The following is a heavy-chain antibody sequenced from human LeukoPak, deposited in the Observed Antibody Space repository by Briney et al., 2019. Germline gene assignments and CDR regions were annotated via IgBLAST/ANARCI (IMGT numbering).Heavy chain of an antibody. D-gene: IGHD4-23*01. V-gene: IGHV1-69*04. CDR2: IIPILGIS. J-gene: IGHJ4*02. CDR1: GGTFSSYA. Sequence: ASVKLSCKASGGTFSSYAISWVRQAPGQGLEWMGRIIPILGISNYAQKFQGRVTITADKSTSTAYMELSSLRSEDTAVYYCAREPLGATVVAAPFDYWGKGTPVSSSS. CDR3: AREPLGATVVAAPFDY.